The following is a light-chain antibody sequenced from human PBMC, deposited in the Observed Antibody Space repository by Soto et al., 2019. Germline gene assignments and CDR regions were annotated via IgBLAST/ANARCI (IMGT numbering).Light chain of an antibody. CDR1: XXXIGSNT. Sequence: QSVLXXXXSXXXTPXXXXXXSXXGXXXXIGSNTVNWYQQLPGTAPKLLIYSNNQRPSGVPDRFSGSKSGTSASLAISGLQSEDEADYYCAAWDDSLNGVVFGGGTQLTVL. J-gene: IGLJ2*01. CDR3: AAWDDSLNGVV. CDR2: SNN. V-gene: IGLV1-44*01.